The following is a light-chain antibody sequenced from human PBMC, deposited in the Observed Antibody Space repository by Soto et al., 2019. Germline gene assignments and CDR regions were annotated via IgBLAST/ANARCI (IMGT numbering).Light chain of an antibody. CDR1: QSLNTD. J-gene: IGKJ5*01. V-gene: IGKV1-5*01. Sequence: DIQMTQSPSTLSASVGDRVTITCRASQSLNTDLAWYQQKPGKAPNLLIYDASTLERGVPSRFSGTGSGTEFTLAINSLQPDDFATYYCQQYHSSSITFGQGTRLEI. CDR2: DAS. CDR3: QQYHSSSIT.